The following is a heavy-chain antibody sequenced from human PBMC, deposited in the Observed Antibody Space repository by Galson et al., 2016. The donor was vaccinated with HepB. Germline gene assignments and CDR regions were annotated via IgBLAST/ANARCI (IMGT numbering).Heavy chain of an antibody. CDR1: GYSFTAYH. J-gene: IGHJ3*02. Sequence: SVKVSCKASGYSFTAYHLHWVRQAPGEGLEWVGWIYPKTDATKYAQRFQGRVTLTWDTSVTTAYMELARLRADDTAVYYCARVMTVTTDFDGFDIWGQGTVVTVSS. CDR2: IYPKTDAT. CDR3: ARVMTVTTDFDGFDI. V-gene: IGHV1-2*02. D-gene: IGHD1-1*01.